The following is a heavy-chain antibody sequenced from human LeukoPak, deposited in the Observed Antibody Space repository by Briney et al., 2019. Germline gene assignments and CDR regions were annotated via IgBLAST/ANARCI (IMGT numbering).Heavy chain of an antibody. D-gene: IGHD6-19*01. CDR1: GFTSSSYA. CDR3: AKSRGEGSGWYFDY. V-gene: IGHV3-23*01. J-gene: IGHJ4*02. CDR2: ISGSGGST. Sequence: GGSLRLSCAASGFTSSSYAMSWVRQAPGKGLEWVSAISGSGGSTYYADSVKGRFTISRDNSKNTLYLQMNSLRAEDTAVYYCAKSRGEGSGWYFDYWGQGTLVTVSS.